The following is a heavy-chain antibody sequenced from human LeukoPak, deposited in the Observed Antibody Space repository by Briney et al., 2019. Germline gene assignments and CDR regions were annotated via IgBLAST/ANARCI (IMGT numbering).Heavy chain of an antibody. V-gene: IGHV4-59*01. CDR1: GGSTSSYY. J-gene: IGHJ4*02. Sequence: KSSETLSLTCTVSGGSTSSYYWSWIRQPPGKGLEWIGYIYYSGSTNYNPSLKSRVTISVDTSKNQFSLKLSSVTAADTAVYYCARGGSGWSKTPDYWGQGTLVTVSS. D-gene: IGHD6-19*01. CDR3: ARGGSGWSKTPDY. CDR2: IYYSGST.